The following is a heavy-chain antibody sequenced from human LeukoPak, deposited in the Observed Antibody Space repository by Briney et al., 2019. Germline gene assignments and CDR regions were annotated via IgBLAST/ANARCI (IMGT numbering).Heavy chain of an antibody. J-gene: IGHJ5*02. V-gene: IGHV6-1*01. CDR1: GDSVSSNSAA. D-gene: IGHD5-18*01. Sequence: SQTLSLTCAISGDSVSSNSAAWNWIRPSPSRGLEWLGRTYYRSKWYNDYAESVKSRITINPDTSKNQFSLQLNSVTPEDTALYYCARKVDSGYSYSSSDWFDPWGQGTLVTVSS. CDR3: ARKVDSGYSYSSSDWFDP. CDR2: TYYRSKWYN.